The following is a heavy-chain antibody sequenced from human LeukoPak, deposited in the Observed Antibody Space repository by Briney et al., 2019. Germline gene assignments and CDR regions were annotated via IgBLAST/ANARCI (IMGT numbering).Heavy chain of an antibody. CDR2: ISAYNGNT. CDR1: GYTFTSYG. D-gene: IGHD2-21*02. Sequence: ASVKVSCKASGYTFTSYGISWVRQAPGQGLEWMGWISAYNGNTNYAQKLQGGVTMTTDTSTSTDYMELRSLRSDDTAVYYCARDHGDIVVVTAIQGLSWFDPWGQGTLVTVSS. J-gene: IGHJ5*02. V-gene: IGHV1-18*01. CDR3: ARDHGDIVVVTAIQGLSWFDP.